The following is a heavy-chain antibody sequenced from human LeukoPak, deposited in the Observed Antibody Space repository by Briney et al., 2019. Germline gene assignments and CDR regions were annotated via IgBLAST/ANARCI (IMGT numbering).Heavy chain of an antibody. V-gene: IGHV3-49*03. J-gene: IGHJ4*02. D-gene: IGHD6-19*01. CDR3: TRDFQWTFDC. Sequence: GRSLRLSCTTSGLSFGDYAMSWFRQAPGKGLEWVGFITSEAYGGTTEYAASVKGRFTISRDDSKSIAYLQMSSLKTEDTAVYYCTRDFQWTFDCWGQGTLVTVSS. CDR1: GLSFGDYA. CDR2: ITSEAYGGTT.